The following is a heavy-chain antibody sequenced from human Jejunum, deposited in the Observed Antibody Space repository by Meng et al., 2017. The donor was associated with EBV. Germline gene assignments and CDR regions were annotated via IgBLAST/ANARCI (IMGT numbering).Heavy chain of an antibody. CDR1: GYDFINSC. J-gene: IGHJ4*02. CDR3: ARDRSNSDY. CDR2: ISVYRGNT. V-gene: IGHV1-18*01. Sequence: DQLVQSEAEVKKPGASVKVSSKASGYDFINSCISWVRQAPGQGLEWMGWISVYRGNTNYAQRFQDRVTLTTNTSTSTVYMELRSLTSDDTAVYYCARDRSNSDYWGQGTLVTVSS. D-gene: IGHD5-24*01.